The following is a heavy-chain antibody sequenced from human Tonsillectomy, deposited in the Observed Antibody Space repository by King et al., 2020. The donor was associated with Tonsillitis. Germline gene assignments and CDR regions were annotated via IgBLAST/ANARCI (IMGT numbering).Heavy chain of an antibody. D-gene: IGHD2-2*01. CDR3: AREIIVVVPAAKVYNWFDP. Sequence: QLQESGPGLVKPSQTLSLNCTVSGGSISSGSYYWSWIRQPAGKGLEWIGRIYTSGSTNYNPSLKSRVTMSVDTSKNQFSLKLGSVTAADTAVYYCAREIIVVVPAAKVYNWFDPWGQGTLVTVSS. V-gene: IGHV4-61*02. CDR1: GGSISSGSYY. J-gene: IGHJ5*02. CDR2: IYTSGST.